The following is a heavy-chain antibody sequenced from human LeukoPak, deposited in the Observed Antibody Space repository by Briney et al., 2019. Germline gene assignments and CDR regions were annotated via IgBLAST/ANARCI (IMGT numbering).Heavy chain of an antibody. CDR2: ISAYNGNT. J-gene: IGHJ5*02. CDR1: GYTFTGYY. D-gene: IGHD3-22*01. CDR3: ARDYSSIVVITPWAFDP. Sequence: ASVKVSCKASGYTFTGYYMHWVRQAPGQGLEWMGWISAYNGNTNYAQKLQGRVTMTTDTSTSTAYMELRSLRSDDTAVYYCARDYSSIVVITPWAFDPWGQGTLVTVSS. V-gene: IGHV1-18*04.